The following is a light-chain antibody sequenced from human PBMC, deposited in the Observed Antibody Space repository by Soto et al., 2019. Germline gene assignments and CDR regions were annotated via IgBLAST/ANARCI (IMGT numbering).Light chain of an antibody. CDR2: EGS. J-gene: IGLJ1*01. V-gene: IGLV2-23*01. Sequence: QSALTQPASVSGSPGQSITISCTGTSSDVGSYNLVSWYQQHPGKAPKLMIYEGSKRPSGVSNRFSGSKSGNTASLTISGLQAEDEADYYCCSYAGSIRVFGTGTKLTVL. CDR1: SSDVGSYNL. CDR3: CSYAGSIRV.